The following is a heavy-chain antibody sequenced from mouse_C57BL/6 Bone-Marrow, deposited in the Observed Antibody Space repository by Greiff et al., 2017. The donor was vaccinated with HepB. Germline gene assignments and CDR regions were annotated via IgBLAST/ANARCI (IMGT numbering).Heavy chain of an antibody. CDR1: GFTFSDYY. Sequence: EVKLVESEGGLVQPGSSMKLSCTASGFTFSDYYMAWVRQVPEKGLEWVANINYDGSSTYYLDSLKSRFIISRDNAKNTLFLQMTSLRSEDTAMYYCARRTVVPFAYWGQGTLVTVSA. CDR2: INYDGSST. D-gene: IGHD1-1*01. CDR3: ARRTVVPFAY. V-gene: IGHV5-16*02. J-gene: IGHJ3*01.